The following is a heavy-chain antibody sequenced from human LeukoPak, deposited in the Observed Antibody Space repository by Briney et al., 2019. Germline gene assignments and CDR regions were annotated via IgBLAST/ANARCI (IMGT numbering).Heavy chain of an antibody. CDR1: GGSFSGYY. J-gene: IGHJ5*02. CDR2: IYTSGST. CDR3: ARLAQGSWFDP. D-gene: IGHD3-10*01. V-gene: IGHV4-59*10. Sequence: SETLSLTCAVYGGSFSGYYWSWIRQPAGKGLEWIGRIYTSGSTNYNPSLKSRVTMSVDTSKNQFSLKLSSVTAADTAVYYCARLAQGSWFDPWGQGTLVTVSS.